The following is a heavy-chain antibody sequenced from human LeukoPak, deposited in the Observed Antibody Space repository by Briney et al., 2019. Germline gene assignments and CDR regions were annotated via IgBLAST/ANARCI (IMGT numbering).Heavy chain of an antibody. Sequence: GGSLRLSCEASGFSFSDYGMHWVRQALGKGLEWVAFIRYDGSNKYYADSVKGRFTVSRDNSQSTLYLQMNSLGVEDTAVYYCAKRVVIKSTDYFYYYIHVWGKGTTVTVSS. V-gene: IGHV3-30*02. D-gene: IGHD3-3*01. CDR1: GFSFSDYG. CDR2: IRYDGSNK. J-gene: IGHJ6*03. CDR3: AKRVVIKSTDYFYYYIHV.